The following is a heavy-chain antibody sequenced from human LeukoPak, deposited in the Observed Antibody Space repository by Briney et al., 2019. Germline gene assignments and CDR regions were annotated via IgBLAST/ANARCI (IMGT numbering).Heavy chain of an antibody. Sequence: ASVKVSCKVSGYTLTELSMHWVRQAPGKGLEWMGGFDPEDGETIYTQKFQGRVTLTEDTSTDTTYMELSSLRSEDTAVYYCATDYYGSGSFVWGPGSLITVSS. V-gene: IGHV1-24*01. D-gene: IGHD3-10*01. J-gene: IGHJ4*02. CDR1: GYTLTELS. CDR2: FDPEDGET. CDR3: ATDYYGSGSFV.